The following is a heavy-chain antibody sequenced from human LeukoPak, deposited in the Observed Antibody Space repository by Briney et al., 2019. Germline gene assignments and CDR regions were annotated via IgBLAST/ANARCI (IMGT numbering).Heavy chain of an antibody. CDR1: GGSMSSGDYY. CDR3: ARPYYYDSRIDP. D-gene: IGHD3-22*01. Sequence: PSETLSLTCTVSGGSMSSGDYYWSWIRQPPGKGLEWIAYMYYSGSTYYNPSLKSRVTMSADTSKNQLSLKLSSVTAADTAVYYSARPYYYDSRIDPWGQGILVTVSS. V-gene: IGHV4-30-4*01. CDR2: MYYSGST. J-gene: IGHJ5*02.